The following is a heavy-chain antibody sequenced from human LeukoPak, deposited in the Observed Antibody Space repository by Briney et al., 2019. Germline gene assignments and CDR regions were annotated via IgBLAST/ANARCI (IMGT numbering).Heavy chain of an antibody. CDR1: GITFSHHG. J-gene: IGHJ3*01. CDR3: VQGGQYTRAYSDAFGL. D-gene: IGHD2-21*01. V-gene: IGHV3-30*03. Sequence: GGSLRLSCAASGITFSHHGMDWVRQAPGKGLEWVAGIQYDGSIKFYLDSVKGRFTISRDNYKNTLDLQMNSLRFEDTAVYFCVQGGQYTRAYSDAFGLWGQGTMVTVSS. CDR2: IQYDGSIK.